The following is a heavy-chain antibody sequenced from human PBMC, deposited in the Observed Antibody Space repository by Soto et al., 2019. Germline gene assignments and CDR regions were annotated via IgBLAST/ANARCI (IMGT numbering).Heavy chain of an antibody. CDR3: ARATYYYDSSGYYQADY. Sequence: GGSLRLSCAASGFTFSSYGMHWVRQAPGKGLEWVAVIWYDGSNKYYADSVKGRFTISRDNSKNTLYLQMNSLRAEDTAVYYCARATYYYDSSGYYQADYWGQGTLVTVSS. CDR1: GFTFSSYG. V-gene: IGHV3-33*08. J-gene: IGHJ4*02. D-gene: IGHD3-22*01. CDR2: IWYDGSNK.